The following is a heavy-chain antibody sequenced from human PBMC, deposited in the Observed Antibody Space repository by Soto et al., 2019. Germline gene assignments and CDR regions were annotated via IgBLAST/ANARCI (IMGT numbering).Heavy chain of an antibody. CDR1: GFTFSSYA. D-gene: IGHD3-3*01. V-gene: IGHV3-23*01. Sequence: GGSLRLSCAASGFTFSSYAMSWVRQAPGKGLEWVSAISGSGGSTYYADSVKGRFTISRDNSKNTLYLQMNSLRAEDTAVYYCAKPVTIFGVDPYGMDVWGQGTTVTVSS. J-gene: IGHJ6*02. CDR3: AKPVTIFGVDPYGMDV. CDR2: ISGSGGST.